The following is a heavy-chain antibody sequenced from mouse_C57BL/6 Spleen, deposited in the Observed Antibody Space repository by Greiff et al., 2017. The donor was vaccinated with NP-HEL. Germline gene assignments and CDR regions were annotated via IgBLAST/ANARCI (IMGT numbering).Heavy chain of an antibody. CDR1: GFTFSSYA. J-gene: IGHJ4*01. D-gene: IGHD1-1*01. CDR2: ISDGGSYT. V-gene: IGHV5-4*01. Sequence: EVKLEESGGGLVKPGGSLKLSCAASGFTFSSYAMSWVRQTPEKRLEWVATISDGGSYTYYPDNVKGRFTISRDNAKNNLYLQMSHLKSEDTAMYYCARDLLTTVVATDAMDYWGQGTSVTVSS. CDR3: ARDLLTTVVATDAMDY.